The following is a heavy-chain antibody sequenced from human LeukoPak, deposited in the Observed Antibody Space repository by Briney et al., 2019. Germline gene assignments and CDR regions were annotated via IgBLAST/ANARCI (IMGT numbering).Heavy chain of an antibody. D-gene: IGHD5/OR15-5a*01. CDR2: IWYDGSNH. CDR1: GFTFRNHG. V-gene: IGHV3-33*01. J-gene: IGHJ4*02. Sequence: GGSLRLSCAASGFTFRNHGMHWVRQAPGKGLEWVSVIWYDGSNHYYADSVKGRCTISRDNSKNTLYLQMNSLRVEDTAVYYCARDLSSRRLDYWGEGALVTVS. CDR3: ARDLSSRRLDY.